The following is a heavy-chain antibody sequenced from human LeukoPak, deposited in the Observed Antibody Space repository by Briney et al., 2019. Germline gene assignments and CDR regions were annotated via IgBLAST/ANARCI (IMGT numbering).Heavy chain of an antibody. CDR2: ISGSGGTT. Sequence: GGSLRLSCEASGFTFSSYAMSWVRQAPGKGLEWVSAISGSGGTTYYADSVKDRFTISRDNSKNTLYLQMSSLRAEDTAVYFCAKQAGGSGNYYYYWGQGTLVTVSS. J-gene: IGHJ4*02. CDR1: GFTFSSYA. V-gene: IGHV3-23*01. D-gene: IGHD3-10*01. CDR3: AKQAGGSGNYYYY.